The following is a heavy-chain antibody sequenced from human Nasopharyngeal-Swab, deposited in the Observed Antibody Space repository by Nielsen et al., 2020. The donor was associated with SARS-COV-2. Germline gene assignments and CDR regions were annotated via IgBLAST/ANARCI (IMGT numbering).Heavy chain of an antibody. CDR3: ARAYSSSWYHGY. CDR2: IWYDGSNK. CDR1: GFTFSSYG. D-gene: IGHD6-13*01. V-gene: IGHV3-33*01. Sequence: GESLKISCAASGFTFSSYGMHWVRQAPGKGLEWVAVIWYDGSNKYYADSVKGRFTISRDNSKNTLYLQMNSLRAEDTAVYCCARAYSSSWYHGYWGQGTLVTVSS. J-gene: IGHJ4*02.